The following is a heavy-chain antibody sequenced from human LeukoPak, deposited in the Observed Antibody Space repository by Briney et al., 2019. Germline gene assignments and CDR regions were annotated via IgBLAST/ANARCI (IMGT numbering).Heavy chain of an antibody. CDR1: GFTFSSYW. J-gene: IGHJ4*02. CDR2: VNSDGSST. Sequence: GGSLRLSCAASGFTFSSYWMHWVRQAPGKGLVWVSRVNSDGSSTSYADSVKGRFTISRDNAKNTLYLQMNSLRAEDTAVYYCAKDSGYSSSRPLDYWGQGTLVTVSS. CDR3: AKDSGYSSSRPLDY. D-gene: IGHD6-13*01. V-gene: IGHV3-74*01.